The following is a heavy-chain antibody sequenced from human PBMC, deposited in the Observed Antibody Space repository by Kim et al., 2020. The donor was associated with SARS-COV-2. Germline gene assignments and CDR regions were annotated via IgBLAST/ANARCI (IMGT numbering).Heavy chain of an antibody. Sequence: NTNYAQKFQGRVTMTTDTSTSTAYMELRSLRSDDTAVFYCARKLMGATLDYWGQGTRVTVSS. CDR2: NT. J-gene: IGHJ4*01. CDR3: ARKLMGATLDY. V-gene: IGHV1-18*01. D-gene: IGHD1-26*01.